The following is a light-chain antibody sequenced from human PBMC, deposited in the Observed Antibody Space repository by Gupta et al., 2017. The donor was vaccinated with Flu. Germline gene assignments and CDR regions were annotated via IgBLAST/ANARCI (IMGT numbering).Light chain of an antibody. J-gene: IGLJ3*02. Sequence: SAAPGQKLTLSCSGSNSNIRNHYVSWYQQFPGTAPKLLIYYDNARPSGIPDRFSGSKSDTSATLGITGLQTGDEADYYCEACDSSQRSVVFGGGTKLTVL. CDR2: YDN. V-gene: IGLV1-51*01. CDR1: NSNIRNHY. CDR3: EACDSSQRSVV.